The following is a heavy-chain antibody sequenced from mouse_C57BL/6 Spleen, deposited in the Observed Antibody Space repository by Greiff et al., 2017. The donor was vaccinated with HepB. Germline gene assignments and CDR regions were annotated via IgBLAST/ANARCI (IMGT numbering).Heavy chain of an antibody. Sequence: EVQLLESGPELVKPGASVKISCKASGYSFTSYYMNWVKQSPEKSLEWIGEINPSTGGTTYNQKFKAKATLTVDTSSSTAYMQLKSLTSEDSAVYYCARHYYGSHYYAMDYWGQGTSVTVSS. J-gene: IGHJ4*01. D-gene: IGHD1-1*01. V-gene: IGHV1-42*01. CDR3: ARHYYGSHYYAMDY. CDR2: INPSTGGT. CDR1: GYSFTSYY.